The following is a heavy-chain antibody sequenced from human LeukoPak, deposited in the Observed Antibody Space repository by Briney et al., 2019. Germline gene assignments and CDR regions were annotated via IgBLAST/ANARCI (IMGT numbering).Heavy chain of an antibody. Sequence: PGGSLRLSCAASGFTFSSYAMSWVRQSPGKGLEWVSVISGSSATTYYADSVKGRFTISRDNSKNTLYLQMNSLRAEDTALYYCATSRLGLSDYWGLGTLVTVSS. D-gene: IGHD3-9*01. CDR2: ISGSSATT. J-gene: IGHJ4*02. V-gene: IGHV3-23*01. CDR1: GFTFSSYA. CDR3: ATSRLGLSDY.